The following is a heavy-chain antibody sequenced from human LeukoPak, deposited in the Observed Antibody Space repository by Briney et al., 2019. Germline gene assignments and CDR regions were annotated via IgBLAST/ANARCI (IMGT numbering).Heavy chain of an antibody. Sequence: SETLSLTCTVSGGSISSYYWSWIRQPPGKGLEWIGYIYYSGSTNYNPSLKSRVTISVDTSKNQSSLKLSSVTAADTAVYYCARERAYYDSSGYSNSPSGWFDPWGQGTLVTVSS. D-gene: IGHD3-22*01. CDR2: IYYSGST. CDR1: GGSISSYY. CDR3: ARERAYYDSSGYSNSPSGWFDP. J-gene: IGHJ5*02. V-gene: IGHV4-59*01.